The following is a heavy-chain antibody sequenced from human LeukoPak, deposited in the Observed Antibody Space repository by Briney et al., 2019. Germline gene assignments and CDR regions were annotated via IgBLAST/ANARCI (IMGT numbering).Heavy chain of an antibody. Sequence: GASVKVSCKVSGYTLTELPMHWVRQAPGKGLEWMGGFDPEDGETIYAQKFQGRVTMTEDTSTGTAYMELSSLRSEDTAVYYCATDAGGYSGSYSSYYYYMDVWGKGTTVTVSS. J-gene: IGHJ6*03. D-gene: IGHD1-26*01. CDR3: ATDAGGYSGSYSSYYYYMDV. V-gene: IGHV1-24*01. CDR2: FDPEDGET. CDR1: GYTLTELP.